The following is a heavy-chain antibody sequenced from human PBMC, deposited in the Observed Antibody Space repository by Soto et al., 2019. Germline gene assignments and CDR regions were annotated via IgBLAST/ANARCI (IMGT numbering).Heavy chain of an antibody. Sequence: QVQLQESGPGLVKPSQTLSLTCTVSGGSISSGGYYWSWIRQHPGKGLEWIGYIYYSGSTYYNPSLKSRVTISVDTSKNQFSLKLSSVTAADTAVYYCARGGYYDSSGYYPAGAFDIWGQGTMVTVSS. D-gene: IGHD3-22*01. CDR3: ARGGYYDSSGYYPAGAFDI. CDR2: IYYSGST. V-gene: IGHV4-31*03. J-gene: IGHJ3*02. CDR1: GGSISSGGYY.